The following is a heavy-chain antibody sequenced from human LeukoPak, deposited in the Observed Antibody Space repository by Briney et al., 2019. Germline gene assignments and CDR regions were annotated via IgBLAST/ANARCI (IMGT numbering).Heavy chain of an antibody. CDR2: IHPGDSDT. CDR1: GYSFTSYW. V-gene: IGHV5-51*01. D-gene: IGHD6-13*01. J-gene: IGHJ4*02. Sequence: KPGESLKIPCKGSGYSFTSYWIAWVRQMPGKGLEWMGIIHPGDSDTRYSPSFQGQVTISADKSISTAYLQWSSLEASDTAMYYCARQGSTSSWYKFDYWGQGTLVTVSS. CDR3: ARQGSTSSWYKFDY.